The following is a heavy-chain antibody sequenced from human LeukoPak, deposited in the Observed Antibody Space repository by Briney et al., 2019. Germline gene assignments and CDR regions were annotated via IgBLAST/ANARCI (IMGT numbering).Heavy chain of an antibody. J-gene: IGHJ1*01. CDR3: AKDLAGYCSGGSCYSPQH. CDR1: GFTFSSYG. V-gene: IGHV3-30*18. Sequence: GGSLRLSCAASGFTFSSYGMHWVRQAPGKGLEWVAVISYDGSNKYYADSVKGRFTISRDNSKNTLYLQMNSLRAEDTAVYYCAKDLAGYCSGGSCYSPQHWGQGTLVTVSS. D-gene: IGHD2-15*01. CDR2: ISYDGSNK.